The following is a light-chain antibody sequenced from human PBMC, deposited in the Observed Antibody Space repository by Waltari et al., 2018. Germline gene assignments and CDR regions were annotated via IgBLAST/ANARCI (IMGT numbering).Light chain of an antibody. CDR1: SSHLAANFH. CDR3: QSYDSSLSLVV. J-gene: IGLJ2*01. V-gene: IGLV1-40*01. CDR2: GNF. Sequence: SVLTQPPSVPAAPGQRVTLPFPRRSSHLAANFHVPWYQHLPGTAPRPLIYGNFNRPSGVPDRFSGSKSGTSASLAITGLQAEDEANYYGQSYDSSLSLVVFGGGTRLTVL.